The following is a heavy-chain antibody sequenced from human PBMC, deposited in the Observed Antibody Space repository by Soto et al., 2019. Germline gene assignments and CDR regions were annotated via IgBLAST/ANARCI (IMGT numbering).Heavy chain of an antibody. CDR1: GFTFSDYY. CDR3: ARLLSSMTTVTTVYYYYYMDV. Sequence: GGSLRLSCAASGFTFSDYYMSWIRQAPGKGLEWVSYISSSGSTIYYADSVKGRFTISRDNAKNSLYLQMNSLRAEDTAVYYCARLLSSMTTVTTVYYYYYMDVWCKGTTVTVSS. D-gene: IGHD4-4*01. J-gene: IGHJ6*03. V-gene: IGHV3-11*01. CDR2: ISSSGSTI.